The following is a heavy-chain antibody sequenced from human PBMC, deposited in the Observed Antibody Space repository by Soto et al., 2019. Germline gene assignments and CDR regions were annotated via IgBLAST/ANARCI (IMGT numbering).Heavy chain of an antibody. J-gene: IGHJ5*02. V-gene: IGHV1-69*06. CDR1: GGTFSSYA. CDR2: IIPTFGKA. Sequence: QVQLVQSGAEVKKPGSSVKVSCKASGGTFSSYAISWVRQAPGQGLEWMGGIIPTFGKANYAQKCQGKGTIHADKHKSQAYRELGSLRPEATALYYCAREDSSPSGGGFDPWGQGTLVTVSS. CDR3: AREDSSPSGGGFDP. D-gene: IGHD6-6*01.